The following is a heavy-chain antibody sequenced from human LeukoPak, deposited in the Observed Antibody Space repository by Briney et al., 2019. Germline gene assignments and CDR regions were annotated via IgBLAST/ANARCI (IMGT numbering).Heavy chain of an antibody. CDR1: GGTFSSYA. J-gene: IGHJ4*02. D-gene: IGHD3-22*01. CDR3: ARVSGQYYYDSSGADY. V-gene: IGHV1-69*05. CDR2: IIPIFGTA. Sequence: SVKVSCKASGGTFSSYAISWVRQAPGQGLEWMGRIIPIFGTANYAQKFQGRVTMTTDTSTSTAYMELRSLRSDDTAVYYCARVSGQYYYDSSGADYWGQGTLVTVSS.